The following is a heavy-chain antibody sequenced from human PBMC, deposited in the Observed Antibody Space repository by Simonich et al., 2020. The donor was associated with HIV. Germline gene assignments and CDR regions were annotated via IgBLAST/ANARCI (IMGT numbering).Heavy chain of an antibody. Sequence: QVHLVQSGAEVKKPGASVKLSCKASGYTFTTYSMHWGRQAPGQRLRWMGWINAGNGNTKYSQKCQGRVTSTRDTSASTAYMELSSLTSEDTAVYYCARDSATRTDAGAFDIWGQGTMVTVSS. J-gene: IGHJ3*02. D-gene: IGHD1-1*01. V-gene: IGHV1-3*01. CDR1: GYTFTTYS. CDR3: ARDSATRTDAGAFDI. CDR2: INAGNGNT.